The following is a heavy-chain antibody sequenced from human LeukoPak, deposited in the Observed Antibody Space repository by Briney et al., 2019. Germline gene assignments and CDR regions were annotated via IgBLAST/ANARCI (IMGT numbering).Heavy chain of an antibody. CDR3: AKAPVATIIDAFDI. Sequence: GGSLRLSCAASGFTFSSYAMTWVRQAPGKGLEWVSGISWNSGSIGYADSVKGRFTISRDNAKNSLYLQMNSLRAEDTALYYCAKAPVATIIDAFDIWGQGTMVTVSS. CDR2: ISWNSGSI. D-gene: IGHD5-12*01. J-gene: IGHJ3*02. V-gene: IGHV3-9*01. CDR1: GFTFSSYA.